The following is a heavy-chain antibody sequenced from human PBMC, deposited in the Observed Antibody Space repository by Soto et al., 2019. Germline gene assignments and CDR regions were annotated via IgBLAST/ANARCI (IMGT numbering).Heavy chain of an antibody. D-gene: IGHD1-7*01. J-gene: IGHJ4*02. V-gene: IGHV4-39*01. Sequence: SETLSLTCTVSGGSLSRSSYYWGWIRQPPGKGLEWIGSLFYGGSTFYSPSLKSRITISVDTSKNQFLLKLTSVTAADTAVYFCARHFGDPELELRGSHFDYWGQGILVTVSS. CDR3: ARHFGDPELELRGSHFDY. CDR2: LFYGGST. CDR1: GGSLSRSSYY.